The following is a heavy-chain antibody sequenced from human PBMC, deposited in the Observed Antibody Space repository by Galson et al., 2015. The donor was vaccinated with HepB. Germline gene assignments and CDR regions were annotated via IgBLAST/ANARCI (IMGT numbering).Heavy chain of an antibody. CDR2: ISDYNGYT. Sequence: SVKVSCKASGYTFTSYAISWVRQAPGQGLEWMGWISDYNGYTNYAQNFQGRVTMTTDTSTSTAYMELRSLRSDDTAMYYCARDATQGWFGELLVGGLDYWGQGSLVTVSS. V-gene: IGHV1-18*01. J-gene: IGHJ4*02. D-gene: IGHD3-10*01. CDR1: GYTFTSYA. CDR3: ARDATQGWFGELLVGGLDY.